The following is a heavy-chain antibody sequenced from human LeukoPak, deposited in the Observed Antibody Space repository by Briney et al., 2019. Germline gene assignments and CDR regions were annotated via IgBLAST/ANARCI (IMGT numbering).Heavy chain of an antibody. CDR1: GYTLTDLS. CDR2: FDPVPGET. V-gene: IGHV1-24*01. D-gene: IGHD2-2*01. Sequence: VASVKVSCKVSGYTLTDLSVHWVRQAPGKGLEWMGGFDPVPGETIYAEKFQGRVTMTEDTSTDIAYMELSSLRSEDTAVYYCARGSLLGYCSSTSCYSVGGTYYYYGMDVWGQGTTVTVSS. CDR3: ARGSLLGYCSSTSCYSVGGTYYYYGMDV. J-gene: IGHJ6*02.